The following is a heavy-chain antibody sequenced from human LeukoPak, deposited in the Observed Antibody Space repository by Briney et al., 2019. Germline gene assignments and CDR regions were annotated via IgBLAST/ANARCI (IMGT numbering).Heavy chain of an antibody. Sequence: GGSLRLSCAASGFTFSSYSMNWVRQAPGKGLEWVSSISSSSSYIYYADSVKGRFTISRDNAKNSLYLQMNSLRAEDTAVYYCARDSYYDSSGYPTGGDDYWGQGTLVTVSS. J-gene: IGHJ4*02. D-gene: IGHD3-22*01. CDR1: GFTFSSYS. CDR3: ARDSYYDSSGYPTGGDDY. CDR2: ISSSSSYI. V-gene: IGHV3-21*01.